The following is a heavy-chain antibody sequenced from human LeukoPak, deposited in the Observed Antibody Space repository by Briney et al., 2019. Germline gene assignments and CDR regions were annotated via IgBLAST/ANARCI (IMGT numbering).Heavy chain of an antibody. D-gene: IGHD5-12*01. Sequence: SETLSLTCAVYGGSFSGYYWSWIRQPPGKGLEWIGEINHSGATNYSPSLKSRVTISVDTSKNLFSLKLSSVTAADTAVYYCARDSQQRGYDNNWFDPWGQGTLVTVSS. CDR2: INHSGAT. CDR3: ARDSQQRGYDNNWFDP. V-gene: IGHV4-34*01. J-gene: IGHJ5*02. CDR1: GGSFSGYY.